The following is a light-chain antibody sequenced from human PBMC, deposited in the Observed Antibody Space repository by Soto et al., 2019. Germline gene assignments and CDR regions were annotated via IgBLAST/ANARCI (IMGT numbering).Light chain of an antibody. V-gene: IGKV1-5*01. CDR2: DAS. Sequence: DIQMTQSPPTLSASVGDRVTITCRASQSISRGLAWHQQKAGEAPKLLIYDASTLVSGVPSRFSGSGSGTEFTITISSLQPDDFATYYCQQYNPGTFGQGTKVEIK. J-gene: IGKJ1*01. CDR3: QQYNPGT. CDR1: QSISRG.